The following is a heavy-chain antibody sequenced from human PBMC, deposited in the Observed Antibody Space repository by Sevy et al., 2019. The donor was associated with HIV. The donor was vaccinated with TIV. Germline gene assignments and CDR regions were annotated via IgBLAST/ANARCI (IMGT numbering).Heavy chain of an antibody. J-gene: IGHJ4*02. CDR1: GFTFSSYA. Sequence: GGSLRLSCAASGFTFSSYAMHWVRQAPGKGLEWVAVISYDGSNKYHADSVKGRFTISRDNSKNTVYLQMNSLRAEDTAVYYCARAPLRAMAPDYWGQGTLVTVSS. CDR3: ARAPLRAMAPDY. V-gene: IGHV3-30-3*01. D-gene: IGHD2-8*01. CDR2: ISYDGSNK.